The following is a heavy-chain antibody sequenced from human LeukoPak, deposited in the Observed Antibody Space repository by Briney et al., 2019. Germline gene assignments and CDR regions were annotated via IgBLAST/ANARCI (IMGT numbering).Heavy chain of an antibody. CDR1: GGSFSGYY. CDR2: INHSGST. CDR3: ARGRRWLLSFDY. V-gene: IGHV4-34*01. D-gene: IGHD3-9*01. J-gene: IGHJ4*02. Sequence: PSETLSLTCAVYGGSFSGYYWSWIRQPPGKGLEWIGEINHSGSTNYNPSLKSRVTISVDTSKNQFSLKLSSVTAADTAVYYCARGRRWLLSFDYWGQGTLVTVSS.